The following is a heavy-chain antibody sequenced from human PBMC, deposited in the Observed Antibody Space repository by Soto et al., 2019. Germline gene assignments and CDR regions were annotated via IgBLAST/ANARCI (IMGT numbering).Heavy chain of an antibody. D-gene: IGHD2-8*01. V-gene: IGHV1-18*01. CDR2: VSAYNGDT. CDR3: ARDRGYCANGVCFRYYY. Sequence: QPQLVQSGAEVKKPGASVTVSCKASGYTFTSYGISWVRQAPGQGLEWMGWVSAYNGDTNYAQNFQGRVTMTTDTSTSTAYMDLRSLRSDDTATYYCARDRGYCANGVCFRYYYWGQGTLVTVSS. CDR1: GYTFTSYG. J-gene: IGHJ4*02.